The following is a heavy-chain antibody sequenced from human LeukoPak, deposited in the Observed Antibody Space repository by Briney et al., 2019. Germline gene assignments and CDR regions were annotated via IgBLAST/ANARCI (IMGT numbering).Heavy chain of an antibody. J-gene: IGHJ5*02. Sequence: SETLSLTCTVSGGSISSGGYYWSWIRQHPGKGLEWIGYIYYSGSTYYNPSLKSRVTISVDTSKNQFSLKLNSVTAADTAVYYCARAYDFWSGYYSSWFDPWGQGTLVTVSS. CDR1: GGSISSGGYY. CDR2: IYYSGST. CDR3: ARAYDFWSGYYSSWFDP. D-gene: IGHD3-3*01. V-gene: IGHV4-31*03.